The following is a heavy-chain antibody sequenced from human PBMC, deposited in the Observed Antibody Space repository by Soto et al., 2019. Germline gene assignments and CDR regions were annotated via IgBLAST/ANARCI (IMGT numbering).Heavy chain of an antibody. CDR2: INAGNGNT. Sequence: GASVKVSCKASGYTFTSYAMHWVRQAPGQRLEWMGWINAGNGNTKYSQKFQGRVTITRDTSASTAYMELSSLRSEDTAVYYCARSVRIAVAESYTWXDYWGQGTLVTVSS. D-gene: IGHD6-19*01. CDR1: GYTFTSYA. J-gene: IGHJ4*02. CDR3: ARSVRIAVAESYTWXDY. V-gene: IGHV1-3*01.